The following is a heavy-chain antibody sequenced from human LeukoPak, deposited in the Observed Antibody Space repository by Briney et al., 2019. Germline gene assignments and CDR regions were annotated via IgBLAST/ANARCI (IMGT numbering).Heavy chain of an antibody. V-gene: IGHV4-38-2*01. D-gene: IGHD3-22*01. Sequence: PSETLSLTCAVSGYSISIGYYWGWIRQPPGKGLEWIGSIYHSGSTYYNPSLKSRVTISVDTSKNQFSLKLSSVTAADTAVYYCARGQITMIVVVYNWFDPWGQGTLVTVSS. CDR3: ARGQITMIVVVYNWFDP. J-gene: IGHJ5*02. CDR1: GYSISIGYY. CDR2: IYHSGST.